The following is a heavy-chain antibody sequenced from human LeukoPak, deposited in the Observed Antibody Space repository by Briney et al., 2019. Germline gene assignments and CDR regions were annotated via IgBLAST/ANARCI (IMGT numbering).Heavy chain of an antibody. V-gene: IGHV4-31*03. Sequence: SSETLSLTCTVSGGSISSGGYYWSWIRQHPGKGLEWIGYIYYSGSTYYNPSLKSRVTISVDTSKNQFSLKLSSVTAADTAVYYCARAGSYYYGSGSYRNSYYFDYWGQGTLVTVSS. CDR1: GGSISSGGYY. CDR2: IYYSGST. D-gene: IGHD3-10*01. J-gene: IGHJ4*02. CDR3: ARAGSYYYGSGSYRNSYYFDY.